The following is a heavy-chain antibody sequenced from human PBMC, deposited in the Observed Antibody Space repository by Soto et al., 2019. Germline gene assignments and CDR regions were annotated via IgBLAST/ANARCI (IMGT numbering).Heavy chain of an antibody. J-gene: IGHJ4*02. CDR2: ISYDGSNK. Sequence: QVQLVESGGGVVQPGRSLRLSCAASGFSFSNYGMRWVRQAPGKGLEWVAVISYDGSNKYYADSVKGRFTISRDTSKNTLYLQINSLRAEDTAVYYCAKGIAYSSSWGIDYWGQGTLVNVSS. V-gene: IGHV3-30*18. CDR3: AKGIAYSSSWGIDY. D-gene: IGHD6-13*01. CDR1: GFSFSNYG.